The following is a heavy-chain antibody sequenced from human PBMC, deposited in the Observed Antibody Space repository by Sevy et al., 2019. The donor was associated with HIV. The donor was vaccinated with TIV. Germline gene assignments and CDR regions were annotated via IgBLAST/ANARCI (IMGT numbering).Heavy chain of an antibody. V-gene: IGHV6-1*01. CDR2: TYYRSKWYN. J-gene: IGHJ5*02. D-gene: IGHD6-6*01. Sequence: KQSQTLSLTCAISGDSVSSNSAAWNWIRQSPSRGLEWLGRTYYRSKWYNDYAVSVKSRITINPDTSKNQYSLQLNSVTPEDTAVYYCARVERAARPQQPNNWFDPWGQGTLVTVSS. CDR1: GDSVSSNSAA. CDR3: ARVERAARPQQPNNWFDP.